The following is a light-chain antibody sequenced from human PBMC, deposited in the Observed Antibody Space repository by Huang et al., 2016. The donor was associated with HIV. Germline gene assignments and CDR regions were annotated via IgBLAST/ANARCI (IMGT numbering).Light chain of an antibody. V-gene: IGKV3-11*01. Sequence: EIVLTQSPGPLSLSPGERATLSCRTSQSVFSYLAWYQQRPGQAPRLLMYDASNRATVIPARFSGSGSGTDFTLTSSSLEPEDFAVYYCQQRSARPRTFGQGTKLEIK. CDR1: QSVFSY. CDR3: QQRSARPRT. CDR2: DAS. J-gene: IGKJ2*01.